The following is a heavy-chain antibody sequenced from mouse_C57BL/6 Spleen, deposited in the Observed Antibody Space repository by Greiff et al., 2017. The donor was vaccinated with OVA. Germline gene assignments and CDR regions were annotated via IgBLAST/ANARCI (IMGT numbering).Heavy chain of an antibody. CDR1: GYTFTSYW. V-gene: IGHV1-50*01. D-gene: IGHD2-1*01. CDR3: ARSLYYGNLFDY. J-gene: IGHJ2*01. Sequence: QVQLQQPGAELVKPGASVKLSCKASGYTFTSYWMQWVKQRPGQGLEWIGEIDPSDSYTNYNQKFKGKATLTVDTSSSTAYMQLSSLTSEDSAVYYCARSLYYGNLFDYWGQGTTLTVSS. CDR2: IDPSDSYT.